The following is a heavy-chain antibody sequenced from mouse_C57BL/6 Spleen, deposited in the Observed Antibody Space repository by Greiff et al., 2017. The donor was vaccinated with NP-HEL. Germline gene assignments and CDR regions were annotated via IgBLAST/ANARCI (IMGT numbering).Heavy chain of an antibody. Sequence: QVQLQQSGAELVKPGASVKISCKASGYAFSSYWMNWVKQRPGKGLEWIGQIYPGDGDTNYNGKFKGKATLTADKSSSTAYMQISSLTSEDSAVYFCARSGANYAMDYWGQGTSVTVSS. J-gene: IGHJ4*01. CDR2: IYPGDGDT. D-gene: IGHD3-1*01. CDR3: ARSGANYAMDY. CDR1: GYAFSSYW. V-gene: IGHV1-80*01.